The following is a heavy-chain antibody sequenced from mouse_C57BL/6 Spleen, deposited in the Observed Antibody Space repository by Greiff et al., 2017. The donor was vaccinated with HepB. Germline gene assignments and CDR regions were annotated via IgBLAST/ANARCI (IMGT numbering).Heavy chain of an antibody. V-gene: IGHV5-9-1*02. CDR3: TRESITTVVATDYFDY. D-gene: IGHD1-1*01. CDR1: GFTFSSYA. J-gene: IGHJ2*01. CDR2: ISSGGDYI. Sequence: EVQLVESGEGLVKPGGSLKLSCAASGFTFSSYAMSWVRQTPEKRLEWVAYISSGGDYIYYADTVKGRFTISRDNARNTLYLQMSSLKSEDTAMYYCTRESITTVVATDYFDYWGQGTTLTVSS.